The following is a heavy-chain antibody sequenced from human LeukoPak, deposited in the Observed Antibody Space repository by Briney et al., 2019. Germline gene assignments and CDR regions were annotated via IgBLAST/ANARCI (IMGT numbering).Heavy chain of an antibody. J-gene: IGHJ4*02. V-gene: IGHV3-30*18. CDR3: AKDAAAGTRPYYSDY. CDR2: ISYDGSNK. D-gene: IGHD6-13*01. CDR1: GFTFSSYG. Sequence: GGSLRLSCAASGFTFSSYGMHWVRQAPGKGLEWVAVISYDGSNKYYADSVKGRFTISRDKSKNTLYLQMNSLRAEDTAVYYCAKDAAAGTRPYYSDYWGQGTLVTVSS.